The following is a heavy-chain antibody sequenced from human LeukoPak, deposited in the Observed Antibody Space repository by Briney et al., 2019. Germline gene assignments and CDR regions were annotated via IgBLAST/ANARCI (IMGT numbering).Heavy chain of an antibody. CDR2: INHSGST. CDR1: GGSFSGYY. D-gene: IGHD6-13*01. J-gene: IGHJ4*02. Sequence: SETLSLTCAVYGGSFSGYYWSWIRQPPGKGLERIGEINHSGSTNYNPSLKSRVTISVDTSKNQFSLKLSSVTAADTAVYYCARGLGIAAAGTFDYWGQGTLVTVSS. CDR3: ARGLGIAAAGTFDY. V-gene: IGHV4-34*01.